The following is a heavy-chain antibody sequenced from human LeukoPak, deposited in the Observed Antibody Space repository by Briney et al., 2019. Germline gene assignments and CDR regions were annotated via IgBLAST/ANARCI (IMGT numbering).Heavy chain of an antibody. CDR1: GFTFNSFA. J-gene: IGHJ4*02. D-gene: IGHD1-7*01. Sequence: GGSLRLSCAASGFTFNSFAFTWVRQAPGRGREWVSSINVRGDATFYAESVKGRFTISRDNSKNTLYLQMNSLRAEDTAKYYCAKGGNYAPLDYWGQGTLVTVSS. V-gene: IGHV3-23*01. CDR2: INVRGDAT. CDR3: AKGGNYAPLDY.